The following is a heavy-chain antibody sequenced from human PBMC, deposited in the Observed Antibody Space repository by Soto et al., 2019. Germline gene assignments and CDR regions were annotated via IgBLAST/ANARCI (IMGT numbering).Heavy chain of an antibody. J-gene: IGHJ4*02. Sequence: QVQLVESGGGVVQPGRSLRLSCAASGFTFSSYGMHWVRQAPGKGLEWVAVIWYDGSNKYYADSVKGRFTISRDNSKNTLYLQMNSLRAEDTAVYYCARDHRIGKNSFDYWGQGTLVTVSS. CDR3: ARDHRIGKNSFDY. V-gene: IGHV3-33*01. CDR1: GFTFSSYG. D-gene: IGHD2-15*01. CDR2: IWYDGSNK.